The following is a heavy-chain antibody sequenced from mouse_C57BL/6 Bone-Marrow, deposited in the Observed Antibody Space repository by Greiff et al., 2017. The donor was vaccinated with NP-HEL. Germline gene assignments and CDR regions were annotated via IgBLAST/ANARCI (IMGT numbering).Heavy chain of an antibody. J-gene: IGHJ4*01. D-gene: IGHD2-2*01. CDR1: GYSITSDY. CDR3: ARSPLWLRRNYYAMDY. V-gene: IGHV3-8*01. CDR2: ISYSGST. Sequence: EVKVVESGPGLAKPSQTLSLTCSVTGYSITSDYWNWIRKFPGNKLEYMGYISYSGSTYYNPSLKSRISITRDTSKKQYYLQLNSVTTEDTATYYCARSPLWLRRNYYAMDYWGQGTSVTVSS.